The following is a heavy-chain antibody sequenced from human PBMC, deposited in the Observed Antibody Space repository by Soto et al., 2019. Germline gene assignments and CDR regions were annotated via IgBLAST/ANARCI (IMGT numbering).Heavy chain of an antibody. CDR1: GGTFSSYA. Sequence: SVKVSCKASGGTFSSYAISWVLQAPGQGLEWMGGIIPIFGTANYAQKFQGRVTITADESTSTAYMELSSLRSEDTAVYYCANKQQRGAFDIWGQGTMVTVSS. CDR2: IIPIFGTA. D-gene: IGHD6-13*01. V-gene: IGHV1-69*13. CDR3: ANKQQRGAFDI. J-gene: IGHJ3*02.